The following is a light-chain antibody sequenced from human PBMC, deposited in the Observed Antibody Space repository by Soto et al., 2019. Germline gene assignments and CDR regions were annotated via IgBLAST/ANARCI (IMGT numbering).Light chain of an antibody. CDR1: HSDVGDYNH. Sequence: QSEPNQPASVSGSDGHSITISCTGTHSDVGDYNHVSWYQQHPGKAPKLIIYEVANRPSGVSNRFSASKSANTASLTISGLQAEDEADYYCSSYTSSSNFYVFGTGTKVTV. CDR3: SSYTSSSNFYV. J-gene: IGLJ1*01. CDR2: EVA. V-gene: IGLV2-14*01.